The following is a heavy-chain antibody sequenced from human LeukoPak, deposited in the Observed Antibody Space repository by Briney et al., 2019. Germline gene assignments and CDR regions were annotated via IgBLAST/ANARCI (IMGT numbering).Heavy chain of an antibody. J-gene: IGHJ4*02. CDR3: AKGHGKAATGNVVDY. V-gene: IGHV3-23*01. CDR1: GFTFSSYA. Sequence: GGSLRLSCAASGFTFSSYAMSWVRQAPGKGLEWVSGISGSGGTTYYADSVKGRFTISRDNSKSTLFLQMNSLRAEDTAVYYCAKGHGKAATGNVVDYWGQGTLVTVSS. CDR2: ISGSGGTT. D-gene: IGHD6-13*01.